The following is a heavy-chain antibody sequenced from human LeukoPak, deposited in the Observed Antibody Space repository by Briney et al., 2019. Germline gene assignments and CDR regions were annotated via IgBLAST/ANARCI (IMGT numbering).Heavy chain of an antibody. J-gene: IGHJ5*02. V-gene: IGHV3-21*01. CDR1: GFTFSSYW. CDR3: ARERGYSKNNWFDP. D-gene: IGHD4-11*01. CDR2: ISSSSSYI. Sequence: GGSLRLSCAASGFTFSSYWMSWVRQAPGKGLEWVSSISSSSSYIYYADSVKGRFTISRDNAKNSLYLQMNSLRAEDTAVYYCARERGYSKNNWFDPWGQGTLVTVSS.